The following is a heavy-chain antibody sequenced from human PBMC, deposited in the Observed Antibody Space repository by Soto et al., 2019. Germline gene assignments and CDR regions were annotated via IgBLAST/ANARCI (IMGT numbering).Heavy chain of an antibody. Sequence: GESLKISCKGSGYNFAGYWIAWVRQMPGKGLELMGIIYPSDSDTRYMPSFQGQVTISADKSIRSAYLQWSSLRASDTAMYYCAGGGVSTRTFDYWGQGTLVTVSS. D-gene: IGHD3-3*01. CDR3: AGGGVSTRTFDY. CDR2: IYPSDSDT. J-gene: IGHJ4*02. V-gene: IGHV5-51*01. CDR1: GYNFAGYW.